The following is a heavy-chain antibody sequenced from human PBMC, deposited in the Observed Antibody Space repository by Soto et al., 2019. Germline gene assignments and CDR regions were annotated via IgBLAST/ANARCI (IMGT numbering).Heavy chain of an antibody. Sequence: QLQLQESGPGLVKPSETVSLTCTVSGDSISSSSLYWGWIRQSPGKGLEWIGSIYNSGKTYYSPSLDSRVNISVDTSKNQFSLKLSSVTAADTAVYYCARHGSNSGSYAEYFQYWGQGTLVAVSS. CDR2: IYNSGKT. V-gene: IGHV4-39*01. J-gene: IGHJ1*01. CDR1: GDSISSSSLY. CDR3: ARHGSNSGSYAEYFQY. D-gene: IGHD3-16*01.